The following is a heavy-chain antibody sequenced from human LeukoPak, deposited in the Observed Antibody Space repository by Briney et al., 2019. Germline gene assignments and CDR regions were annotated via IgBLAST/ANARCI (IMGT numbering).Heavy chain of an antibody. CDR2: FGTRSSSI. J-gene: IGHJ4*02. CDR3: ARENDQGFDY. Sequence: TGGSLRLSCAASRFTFSTYTMNWVRQAPGKGLEWVSSFGTRSSSIYYAHSVTGRFIVSRDNAKNSLFLQMNSLRAEDTAVYYCARENDQGFDYWGQGTLVTVSS. V-gene: IGHV3-21*01. D-gene: IGHD3-16*01. CDR1: RFTFSTYT.